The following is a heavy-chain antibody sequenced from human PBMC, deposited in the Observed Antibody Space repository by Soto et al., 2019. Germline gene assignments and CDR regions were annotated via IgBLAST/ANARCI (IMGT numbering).Heavy chain of an antibody. CDR1: VDSTRNYY. CDR2: ISYSGNT. V-gene: IGHV4-59*01. D-gene: IGHD2-15*01. J-gene: IGHJ4*02. CDR3: ACLRGKRGSPIDY. Sequence: PSESLSLTCIISVDSTRNYYWSWIRQSPGKGLEWIGYISYSGNTNYNPSLKSRVTISVDTSKDQLSLKVTSVTAADTAMYYCACLRGKRGSPIDYWGQGTQVTVSS.